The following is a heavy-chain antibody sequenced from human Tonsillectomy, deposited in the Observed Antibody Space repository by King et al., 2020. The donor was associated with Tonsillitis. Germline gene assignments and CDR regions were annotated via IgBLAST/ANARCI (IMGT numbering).Heavy chain of an antibody. V-gene: IGHV4-39*01. D-gene: IGHD3-16*02. CDR1: GGSISSSSYY. CDR3: ARQKYDYLWGTYRSDFDY. Sequence: LQLQESGPGLVKPSETLSLTCTVSGGSISSSSYYWGWIRQPPGKGLGWIGSVYYSGSTYYNPSLKSRVTISVDTSKNQFSLRLSSVTAADTAVYYCARQKYDYLWGTYRSDFDYWGQGTLVTVSS. CDR2: VYYSGST. J-gene: IGHJ4*02.